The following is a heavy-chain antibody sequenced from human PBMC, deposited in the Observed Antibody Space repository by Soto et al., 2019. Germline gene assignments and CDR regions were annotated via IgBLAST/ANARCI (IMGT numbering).Heavy chain of an antibody. D-gene: IGHD3-10*01. CDR2: IWYDGSNK. Sequence: QVQLVESGGGVVQPGSSLRLSCEAPGFTFSNNGMTWVGQAPGKGLEWVAVIWYDGSNKYYADSVKGRFTISRDNSKNTLYLQMSSLRGEDTAVYYCATDFYGSGSEPPFDYWGQGTLVTVSS. V-gene: IGHV3-33*01. J-gene: IGHJ4*02. CDR3: ATDFYGSGSEPPFDY. CDR1: GFTFSNNG.